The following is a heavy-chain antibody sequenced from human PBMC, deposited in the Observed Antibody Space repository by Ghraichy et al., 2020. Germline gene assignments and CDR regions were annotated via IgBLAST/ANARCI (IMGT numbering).Heavy chain of an antibody. V-gene: IGHV6-1*01. D-gene: IGHD2-21*01. CDR2: TYYRSKWYN. Sequence: SQTLSLTCAISGDSVSNNGAAWNWIRQSPSRGLEWLGRTYYRSKWYNDYAVSVIGRITINADTSKNQFFMHLISVTPEDTAVYYCARHPHNDLFAMDVWGHGTTVTVSS. J-gene: IGHJ6*02. CDR1: GDSVSNNGAA. CDR3: ARHPHNDLFAMDV.